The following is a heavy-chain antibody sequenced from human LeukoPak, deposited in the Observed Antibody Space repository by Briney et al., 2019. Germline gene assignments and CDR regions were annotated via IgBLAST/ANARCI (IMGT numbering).Heavy chain of an antibody. Sequence: PSETLSLTCTVSGGSISNYHWSWFRQSPGTGLEWIGYIEYSGGTTYNSSLKSRVTISVDTSKSQFSLKLSSVTAADTAVYYCARGGYYGDYRILDSWGQGTLVTVSS. J-gene: IGHJ4*02. V-gene: IGHV4-59*08. D-gene: IGHD4-17*01. CDR2: IEYSGGT. CDR3: ARGGYYGDYRILDS. CDR1: GGSISNYH.